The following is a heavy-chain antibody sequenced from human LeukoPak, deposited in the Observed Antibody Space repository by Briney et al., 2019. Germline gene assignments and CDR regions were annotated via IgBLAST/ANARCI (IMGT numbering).Heavy chain of an antibody. J-gene: IGHJ4*02. V-gene: IGHV5-51*01. CDR1: GYRFTSQW. D-gene: IGHD6-19*01. CDR3: ARRSSNGWYIDY. CDR2: IYPGDSDT. Sequence: GESLKISYKSSGYRFTSQWIGWVRQMPGKGLEWMGIIYPGDSDTRYSPSFQGQVTISADKSISTAYLQWSSLKASDTAMYYCARRSSNGWYIDYWGQGTLVTVSS.